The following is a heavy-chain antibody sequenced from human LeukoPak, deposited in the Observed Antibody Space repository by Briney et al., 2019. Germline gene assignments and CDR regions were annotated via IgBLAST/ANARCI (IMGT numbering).Heavy chain of an antibody. J-gene: IGHJ3*02. CDR1: GFTFSDYY. V-gene: IGHV3-11*01. CDR2: ISSSGSSI. Sequence: GGSLRLSCVPSGFTFSDYYMSWIRQAPGKGLEWVSYISSSGSSIFYADSVKGRFTIFRDNAKNSLYLQMNSLRAEDTAVYYCARGATDTTMVTSDAFDIWGQGTMVTVSS. D-gene: IGHD5-18*01. CDR3: ARGATDTTMVTSDAFDI.